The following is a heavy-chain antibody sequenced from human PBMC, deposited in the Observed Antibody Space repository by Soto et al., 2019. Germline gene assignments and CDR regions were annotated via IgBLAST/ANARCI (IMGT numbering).Heavy chain of an antibody. V-gene: IGHV2-5*02. Sequence: QITLKESGPTLVRPTQTLTLTCTFSGFSLSTSGVGVGWIRQPPGKALEWLALIYWDDDKRYSPSLKSRITITNDSSKSQVVLTMTNIDPVDTATYYCAHSRCGGDCLQSYSSHYYYGMDVWGQGTTVTVSS. CDR1: GFSLSTSGVG. J-gene: IGHJ6*02. D-gene: IGHD2-21*02. CDR2: IYWDDDK. CDR3: AHSRCGGDCLQSYSSHYYYGMDV.